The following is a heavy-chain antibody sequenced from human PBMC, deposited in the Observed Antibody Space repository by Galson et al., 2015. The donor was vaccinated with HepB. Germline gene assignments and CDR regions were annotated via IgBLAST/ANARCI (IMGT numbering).Heavy chain of an antibody. V-gene: IGHV3-21*01. CDR1: GFTFSRYN. CDR2: ISSSGTYI. CDR3: ARDLAVGGNPADY. D-gene: IGHD6-19*01. J-gene: IGHJ4*02. Sequence: SLRLSCAASGFTFSRYNMNWVRQAPGKGLEWVSFISSSGTYIYYADSVKGRFTISRDNAKNSLYLQMNSLRAEDTAVYYCARDLAVGGNPADYWGQGTLVTVSS.